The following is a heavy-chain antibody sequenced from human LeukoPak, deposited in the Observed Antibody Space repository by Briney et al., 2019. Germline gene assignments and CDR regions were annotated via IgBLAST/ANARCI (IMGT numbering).Heavy chain of an antibody. CDR3: AGSNYYDSSGYYLRFDY. V-gene: IGHV3-66*01. CDR1: GFTFSSYA. CDR2: IYSGGST. J-gene: IGHJ4*02. Sequence: PGGSLRLSCAASGFTFSSYAMSWVRQAPGKGLEWVSVIYSGGSTYYADSVKGRFTISRDNSKNTLYLQMNSLRAEDTAVYYCAGSNYYDSSGYYLRFDYWGQGTLVTVSS. D-gene: IGHD3-22*01.